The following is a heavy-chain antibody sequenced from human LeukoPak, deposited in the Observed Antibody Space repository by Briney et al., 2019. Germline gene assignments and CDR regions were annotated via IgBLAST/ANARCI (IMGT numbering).Heavy chain of an antibody. CDR3: ARTDIYYPYDTFDI. V-gene: IGHV4-39*07. CDR2: IYFGGST. CDR1: GGSISSYY. Sequence: SETLSLTCTVSGGSISSYYWSWIRQPPGKGLEWIGNIYFGGSTYYNPSLKSRVTISIDTSKEHFSLKLSSVTAADTAVYYCARTDIYYPYDTFDIWGQGTMVTVSS. J-gene: IGHJ3*02. D-gene: IGHD1-26*01.